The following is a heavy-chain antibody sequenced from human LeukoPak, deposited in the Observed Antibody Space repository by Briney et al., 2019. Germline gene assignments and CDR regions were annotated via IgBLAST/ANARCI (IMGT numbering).Heavy chain of an antibody. CDR2: IYYSGST. CDR1: GGSISSGDYY. Sequence: SQTLSLTCTVSGGSISSGDYYWSWIRQPPGKGLEWIGYIYYSGSTYYNPSLKSRVTISVDTSKNQFSLKLSSVTAADTAVYYCARVVPLAGVATYFDYWGQGTLVTVSS. D-gene: IGHD5-12*01. V-gene: IGHV4-30-4*01. CDR3: ARVVPLAGVATYFDY. J-gene: IGHJ4*02.